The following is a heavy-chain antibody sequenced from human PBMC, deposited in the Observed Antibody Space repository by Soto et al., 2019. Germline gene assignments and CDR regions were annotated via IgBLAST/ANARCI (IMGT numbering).Heavy chain of an antibody. CDR2: ISYDGSNE. V-gene: IGHV3-30-3*01. D-gene: IGHD3-22*01. J-gene: IGHJ4*02. CDR1: GFTFSSYA. Sequence: AGGSLRLSCAASGFTFSSYAMHWVRQAPGKGLEWVAVISYDGSNEYYADSVKGRFTISRDNSKNTLYLQMNSLRAEDTAVYYCARVHLKALVVITIGYFDYWGQGTLVTVSS. CDR3: ARVHLKALVVITIGYFDY.